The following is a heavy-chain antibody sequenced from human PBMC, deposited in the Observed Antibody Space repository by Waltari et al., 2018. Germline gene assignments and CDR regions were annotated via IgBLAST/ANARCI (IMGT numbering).Heavy chain of an antibody. Sequence: EEQLVESGGGLVQPGGSLRLSCAASGFTFRSSWMSWVRQAPGKGLEWVANMNQVGVAIFYVDSVKGRFTISRDNAKNSLFLQMDNLRAEDTAVYYCARDYLFFDLWGRGTLVSVSS. D-gene: IGHD1-26*01. J-gene: IGHJ2*01. CDR3: ARDYLFFDL. V-gene: IGHV3-7*01. CDR2: MNQVGVAI. CDR1: GFTFRSSW.